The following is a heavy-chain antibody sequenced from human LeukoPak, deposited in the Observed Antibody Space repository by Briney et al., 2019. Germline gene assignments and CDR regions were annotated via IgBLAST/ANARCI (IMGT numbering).Heavy chain of an antibody. CDR2: ISSSSSYI. CDR1: GFTFSSYS. D-gene: IGHD5-18*01. J-gene: IGHJ4*02. V-gene: IGHV3-21*01. Sequence: GGSLRLSCASSGFTFSSYSMNWVRQAPGKGLEWVSSISSSSSYIYYADSVKGRFTISRDNAKNSLYLQMNSLRAEDTAVYYCARVPLGTQRPTWWGQGTLVTVSS. CDR3: ARVPLGTQRPTW.